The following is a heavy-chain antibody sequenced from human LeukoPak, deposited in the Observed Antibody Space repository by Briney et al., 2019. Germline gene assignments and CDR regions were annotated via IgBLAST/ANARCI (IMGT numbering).Heavy chain of an antibody. J-gene: IGHJ4*02. Sequence: GSLRLSCAASGFTFSSYSMNWVRQAPGKGLEWVSSISSSSSYIYYADSVKGRFTISRDNAKNSLYLQMNSLRAEDTAVYYCARGIWFGEAYFDYWGQGTLVTVSS. CDR1: GFTFSSYS. CDR2: ISSSSSYI. V-gene: IGHV3-21*01. D-gene: IGHD3-10*01. CDR3: ARGIWFGEAYFDY.